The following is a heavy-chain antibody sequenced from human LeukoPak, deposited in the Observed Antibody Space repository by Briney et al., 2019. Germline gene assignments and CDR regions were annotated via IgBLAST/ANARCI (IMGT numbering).Heavy chain of an antibody. D-gene: IGHD5-12*01. J-gene: IGHJ5*02. Sequence: SETLSLTCTVSGGSISSSDYYWGWIRQPPGKGLEWIASIYYSGSTYYSPSLKSGVTISVDTSKNQFSLKLRSVTVTDTAVYYCARGLTRGYTYGGCFDPWGQGTLVTVSS. CDR3: ARGLTRGYTYGGCFDP. V-gene: IGHV4-39*01. CDR1: GGSISSSDYY. CDR2: IYYSGST.